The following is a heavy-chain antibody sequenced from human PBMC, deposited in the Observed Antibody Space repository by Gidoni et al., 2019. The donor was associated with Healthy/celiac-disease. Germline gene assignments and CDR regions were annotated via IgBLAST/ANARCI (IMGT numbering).Heavy chain of an antibody. J-gene: IGHJ4*02. D-gene: IGHD5-18*01. CDR3: TRASLPLDTAMVVDY. CDR2: IRSKAYGGTT. V-gene: IGHV3-49*05. Sequence: EVQLVESGGGLVKPGRSLRLSCTASGFTFGDYAMSWFRQAPGKGLEWVGFIRSKAYGGTTEYAASVKGRFTISRDDSKSIAYLQMNSLKTEDTAVYYCTRASLPLDTAMVVDYWGQGTLVTVSS. CDR1: GFTFGDYA.